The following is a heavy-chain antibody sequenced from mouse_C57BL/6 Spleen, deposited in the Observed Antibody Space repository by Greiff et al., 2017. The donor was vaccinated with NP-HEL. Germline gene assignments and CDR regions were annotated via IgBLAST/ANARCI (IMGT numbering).Heavy chain of an antibody. CDR2: ISDGGSYT. J-gene: IGHJ2*01. Sequence: EVKLMESGGGLVKPGGSLKLSCAASGFTFSSYAMSWVRPTPEKRLEWVATISDGGSYTYYPDNVKGRFTISRDNAKNNLCLQMSHLKSEDTAMYYCARDLDYLFDYWGQGTTLTVSS. CDR3: ARDLDYLFDY. V-gene: IGHV5-4*01. CDR1: GFTFSSYA. D-gene: IGHD2-4*01.